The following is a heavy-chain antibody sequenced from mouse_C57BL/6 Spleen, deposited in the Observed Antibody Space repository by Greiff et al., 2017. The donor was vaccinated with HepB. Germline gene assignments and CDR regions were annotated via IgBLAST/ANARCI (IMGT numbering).Heavy chain of an antibody. CDR3: ARLRPYDYDRAMDY. Sequence: VQLQQPGAELVMPGASVKLSCKASGYTFTSYWMHWVKQRPGQGLEWIGEIDPSDSYTNYNQKFKGKSTLTVDKSSSTAYMQLSSLTSEDSAVYYCARLRPYDYDRAMDYWGQGTSVTVSS. J-gene: IGHJ4*01. CDR2: IDPSDSYT. D-gene: IGHD2-4*01. V-gene: IGHV1-69*01. CDR1: GYTFTSYW.